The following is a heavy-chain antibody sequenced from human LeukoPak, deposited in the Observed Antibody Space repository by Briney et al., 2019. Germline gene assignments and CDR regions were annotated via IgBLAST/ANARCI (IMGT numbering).Heavy chain of an antibody. CDR2: IKRKADGGPT. CDR3: TTNDAFDI. J-gene: IGHJ3*02. Sequence: GGSLRLSCVASGFTFSDAWVNWVRQAPGKGLEWVGRIKRKADGGPTDYAAPVKGRFTFSRDDSKDTLYLQMNSLKTEDTAMYYCTTNDAFDIWGQGTMVTVSS. CDR1: GFTFSDAW. V-gene: IGHV3-15*01.